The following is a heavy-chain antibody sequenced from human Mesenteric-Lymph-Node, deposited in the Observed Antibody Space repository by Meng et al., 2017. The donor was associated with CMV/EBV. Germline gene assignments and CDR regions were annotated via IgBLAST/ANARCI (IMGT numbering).Heavy chain of an antibody. Sequence: SETLSLTCTVSGGSINSYYWSWIRQPPGKGLEWIGYISYSGSSNYNPSPKSRVAISVDTSKNHFSLRLSSVTAADTAVYYCARSIVVVPAASYYYYGMDVWGQGTTVTVSS. D-gene: IGHD2-2*01. J-gene: IGHJ6*02. CDR2: ISYSGSS. CDR1: GGSINSYY. V-gene: IGHV4-59*13. CDR3: ARSIVVVPAASYYYYGMDV.